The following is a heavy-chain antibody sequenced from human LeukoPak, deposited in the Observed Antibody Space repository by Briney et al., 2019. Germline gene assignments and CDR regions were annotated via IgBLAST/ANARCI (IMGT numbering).Heavy chain of an antibody. CDR1: GGTFSSYA. J-gene: IGHJ6*03. CDR3: AGGLWFGEFYYYYYYMDV. CDR2: IIPNFGTA. Sequence: SVKVSCKAPGGTFSSYAISWVRQAPGQGLEWMGGIIPNFGTANYAQKFQGRVTITADESTSTAYMELSGLRSEDTAVYYCAGGLWFGEFYYYYYYMDVWGKGTTVTVSS. V-gene: IGHV1-69*13. D-gene: IGHD3-10*01.